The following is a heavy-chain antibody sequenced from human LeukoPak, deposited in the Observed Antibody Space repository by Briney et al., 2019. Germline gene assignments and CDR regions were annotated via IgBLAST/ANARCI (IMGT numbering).Heavy chain of an antibody. Sequence: GASVKVSCKASGYTFTSYGISWVRQAPGQGLEWMGGFDPEDGETIYAQKFQGRVTMTEDTSTDTAYMELSSLRSEDTAVYYCATVPKDQDYALDIWGQGTMVTVSS. CDR2: FDPEDGET. CDR3: ATVPKDQDYALDI. V-gene: IGHV1-24*01. J-gene: IGHJ3*02. CDR1: GYTFTSYG.